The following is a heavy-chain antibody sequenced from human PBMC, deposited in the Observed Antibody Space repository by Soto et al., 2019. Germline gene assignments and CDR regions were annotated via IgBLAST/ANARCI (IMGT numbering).Heavy chain of an antibody. V-gene: IGHV1-18*01. CDR3: ASSLLVGYGLEGESH. D-gene: IGHD4-17*01. J-gene: IGHJ4*02. CDR1: GYTFTSYG. CDR2: ISAYNGNT. Sequence: ASVKVSCKASGYTFTSYGISWVRQAPGQGLEWMGWISAYNGNTNYAQKLQGRVTMTTDTSTGTAYMELRSLRSDDTAVYYCASSLLVGYGLEGESHWGQGPLVTVSS.